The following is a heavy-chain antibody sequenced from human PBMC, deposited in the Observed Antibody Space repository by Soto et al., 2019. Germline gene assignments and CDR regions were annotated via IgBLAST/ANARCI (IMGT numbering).Heavy chain of an antibody. J-gene: IGHJ4*02. CDR1: GGSISSYY. Sequence: SETLSLTCTVSGGSISSYYWSWIRQPPGKGLEWIGYIYYSGSTNYNPSLKSRVTISADTSKNQFSLKLSSVTAADTAVYYCAGSLRRAGNNDDWGQGTLVTVSS. CDR3: AGSLRRAGNNDD. D-gene: IGHD6-13*01. CDR2: IYYSGST. V-gene: IGHV4-59*08.